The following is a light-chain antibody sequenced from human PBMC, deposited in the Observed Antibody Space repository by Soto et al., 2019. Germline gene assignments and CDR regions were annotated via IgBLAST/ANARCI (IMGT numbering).Light chain of an antibody. CDR1: SSDIGGYNY. Sequence: QSALTQPASMSGSPGQSITISCTGTSSDIGGYNYISWYQQLPGKAPKFIIYDVRNRPSGVSNRFSGSRSGNTASLTISGLQAEDEADYYCSSYTSSSTAIFGGGTKVTVL. J-gene: IGLJ2*01. CDR2: DVR. CDR3: SSYTSSSTAI. V-gene: IGLV2-14*01.